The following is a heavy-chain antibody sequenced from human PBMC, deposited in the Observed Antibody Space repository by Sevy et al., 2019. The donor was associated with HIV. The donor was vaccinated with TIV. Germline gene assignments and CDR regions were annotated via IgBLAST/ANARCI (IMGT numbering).Heavy chain of an antibody. J-gene: IGHJ3*02. Sequence: GGSLRLSFAASGCTFSSYWMHWVRQAPGKGLVWVSRINSDGSSTSYADSVKGRFTISRDNAKNTLYLQMNSLRAEDTAVYYCARGSGSYEVWNDAFDIWSQGTMVTVSS. V-gene: IGHV3-74*01. CDR1: GCTFSSYW. D-gene: IGHD1-26*01. CDR2: INSDGSST. CDR3: ARGSGSYEVWNDAFDI.